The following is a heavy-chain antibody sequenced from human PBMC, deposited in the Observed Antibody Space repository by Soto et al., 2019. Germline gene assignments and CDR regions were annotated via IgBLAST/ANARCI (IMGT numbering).Heavy chain of an antibody. V-gene: IGHV3-9*01. CDR1: GFTFDDYA. CDR2: ISWNSGSI. D-gene: IGHD5-18*01. J-gene: IGHJ4*02. Sequence: EVQLVECGGGLVQPGRSLRLSCAASGFTFDDYAMHWVRQAPGKGLEWVSGISWNSGSIGYADSVKGRFTISRDNAKNSLYLQMNSLRAEDTALYYCAKDMYSGSHDHHTAMAQGLDYWGQGTLVTVSS. CDR3: AKDMYSGSHDHHTAMAQGLDY.